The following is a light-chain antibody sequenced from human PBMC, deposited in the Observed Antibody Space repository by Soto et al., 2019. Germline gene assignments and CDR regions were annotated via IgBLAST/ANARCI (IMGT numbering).Light chain of an antibody. CDR2: DAS. Sequence: DIPMTQSPSSLSASVGDRVTITCRASQDISNYLNWYQQRPGKAPKLLIYDASNLERGVPSRFSGTRSGTNFTFAITSLQPEDVPKYYGQQSDGLPITSGKGHDWRL. CDR1: QDISNY. J-gene: IGKJ5*01. V-gene: IGKV1-33*01. CDR3: QQSDGLPIT.